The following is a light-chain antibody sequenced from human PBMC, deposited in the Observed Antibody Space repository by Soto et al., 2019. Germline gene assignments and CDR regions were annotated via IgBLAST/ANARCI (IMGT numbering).Light chain of an antibody. Sequence: ETVLTQSPGTLSLSPGERATLSCRASQSVSSSFLAWYQQKVGQAPRLLIYGASSRATGIPDRFSGSGSGTHFTLTISSLQPEDFATYYCQQASSFPRTFGQGTKVDIK. V-gene: IGKV3-20*01. CDR1: QSVSSSF. J-gene: IGKJ1*01. CDR3: QQASSFPRT. CDR2: GAS.